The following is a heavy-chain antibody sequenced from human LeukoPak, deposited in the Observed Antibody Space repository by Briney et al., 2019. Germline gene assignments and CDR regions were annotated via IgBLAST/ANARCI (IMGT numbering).Heavy chain of an antibody. CDR3: ARSPTTVVTYALNWFDP. CDR2: IYYSGST. V-gene: IGHV4-39*07. D-gene: IGHD4-23*01. Sequence: PSETLSLTCTVSGGSISSSSYYWGWIRQPPGKGLEWIGSIYYSGSTYYNPSLKSRVTISVDTSKNQFSLKLSSVTAADTAVYYCARSPTTVVTYALNWFDPWGQGTLVTVSS. CDR1: GGSISSSSYY. J-gene: IGHJ5*02.